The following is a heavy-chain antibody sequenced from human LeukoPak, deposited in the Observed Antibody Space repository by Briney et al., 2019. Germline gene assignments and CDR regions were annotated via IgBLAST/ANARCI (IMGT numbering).Heavy chain of an antibody. CDR2: INWNGGST. J-gene: IGHJ6*03. V-gene: IGHV3-20*04. Sequence: GGSLRLSCAASGFTFDDYGMSWVRQAPGKELEWVSGINWNGGSTGYADSVKGRFTISRDNAKNSLYLQMNSLRAEDTALYYCARVPGSTHYYYMDVWGKGTTVTVSS. CDR3: ARVPGSTHYYYMDV. D-gene: IGHD6-13*01. CDR1: GFTFDDYG.